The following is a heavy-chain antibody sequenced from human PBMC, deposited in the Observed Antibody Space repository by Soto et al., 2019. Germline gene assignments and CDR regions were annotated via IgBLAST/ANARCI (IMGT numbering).Heavy chain of an antibody. D-gene: IGHD3-10*01. V-gene: IGHV3-33*01. Sequence: QVQLVESGGGVVQPGRSLRLSCAASGFTFSSYGMHWVRQAPGKGLEWVAVIWYDGSNKYYADSVKGRFTISRDNSKNTLDLQMNSLRAEDTAVYYCERDTTRAMLRIYYGMDVWGQGTTVTVSS. CDR2: IWYDGSNK. CDR1: GFTFSSYG. J-gene: IGHJ6*02. CDR3: ERDTTRAMLRIYYGMDV.